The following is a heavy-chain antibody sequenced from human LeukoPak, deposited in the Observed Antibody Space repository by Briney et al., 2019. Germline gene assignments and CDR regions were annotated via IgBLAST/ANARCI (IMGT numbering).Heavy chain of an antibody. V-gene: IGHV3-30*04. D-gene: IGHD3-10*01. CDR1: GFTFSNYA. J-gene: IGHJ4*02. CDR2: ISYDGSNK. CDR3: ARRYGSGSSGTFDY. Sequence: GRSLRLSCAASGFTFSNYAIHWVRQAPGKGPEWVAVISYDGSNKYYADSVKGRFTISRDNSKNTLYLHMNSLIVEDTAVYYCARRYGSGSSGTFDYWGQGTLVTVSS.